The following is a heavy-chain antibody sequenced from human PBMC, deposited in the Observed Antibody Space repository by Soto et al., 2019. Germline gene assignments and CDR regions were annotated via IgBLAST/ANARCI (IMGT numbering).Heavy chain of an antibody. CDR2: ISSNSYTI. V-gene: IGHV3-48*02. CDR3: ARESVVGAAKVYYGMDV. CDR1: GFTFSSYD. J-gene: IGHJ6*02. Sequence: EVQLVESGGGLVQPGGSLRLSCAASGFTFSSYDMNWVRQAPGKGLEWVSYISSNSYTIYYADSVKGRFTISRDNAKNSLYLQMNSLRDEDTAVYYCARESVVGAAKVYYGMDVWGQGTTVTGSS. D-gene: IGHD2-15*01.